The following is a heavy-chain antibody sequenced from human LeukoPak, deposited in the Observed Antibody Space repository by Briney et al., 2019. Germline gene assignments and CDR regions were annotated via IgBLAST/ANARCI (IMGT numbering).Heavy chain of an antibody. Sequence: GESLKISWKGSGYSFNYSIGWVRQMPGKGLEWMGIIYPGDSDTRYSPSFQGQVTISADRSISTAYLQWSSLKASDSAMYYCARQDGSWLYYFDYWGQGTLVTVSS. CDR3: ARQDGSWLYYFDY. V-gene: IGHV5-51*01. D-gene: IGHD3-10*01. CDR2: IYPGDSDT. CDR1: GYSFNYS. J-gene: IGHJ4*02.